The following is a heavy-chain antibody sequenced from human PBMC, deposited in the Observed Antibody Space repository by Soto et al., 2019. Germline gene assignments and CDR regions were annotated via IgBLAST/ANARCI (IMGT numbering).Heavy chain of an antibody. V-gene: IGHV3-30*03. CDR3: ARPWSGTSAFDY. J-gene: IGHJ4*02. D-gene: IGHD3-3*01. CDR2: ISYDGSNK. Sequence: QVQLVESGGGVVQPGRSLRLSCAASGFTFSSYGMHWVRQAPGKGLEWVAVISYDGSNKYYADSVKGRFTISRDNSKNTLYLQMNSLRAEDTAVYYCARPWSGTSAFDYWGQGTLVTVAS. CDR1: GFTFSSYG.